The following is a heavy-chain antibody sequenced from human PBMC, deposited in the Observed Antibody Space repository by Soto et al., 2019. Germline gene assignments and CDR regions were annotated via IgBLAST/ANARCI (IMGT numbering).Heavy chain of an antibody. Sequence: ASVKVSCKASGYTFTSYGISWVRQAPGQGLEWMGWISAYNGNTNYAQKLQGRVTMTTDTSTSTAYMELRSLRSDDTAVYYCARSFTVTTSGYYYAMDVWGPGITVTLSS. CDR2: ISAYNGNT. J-gene: IGHJ6*02. D-gene: IGHD4-17*01. CDR1: GYTFTSYG. CDR3: ARSFTVTTSGYYYAMDV. V-gene: IGHV1-18*01.